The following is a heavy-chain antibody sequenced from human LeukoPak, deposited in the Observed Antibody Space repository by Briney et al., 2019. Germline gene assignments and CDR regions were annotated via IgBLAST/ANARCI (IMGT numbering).Heavy chain of an antibody. J-gene: IGHJ5*02. D-gene: IGHD1-14*01. CDR2: IYHSGST. CDR3: ARDDIHHPFDP. V-gene: IGHV4-38-2*02. CDR1: GYSISSGYY. Sequence: SETLSLTCTVSGYSISSGYYWGWIRQPPVKGLEWIGSIYHSGSTYYNPSLKSRVTISVDTSKNQFSLKLSSVTAADTAVYYCARDDIHHPFDPWGQGTLVTVSS.